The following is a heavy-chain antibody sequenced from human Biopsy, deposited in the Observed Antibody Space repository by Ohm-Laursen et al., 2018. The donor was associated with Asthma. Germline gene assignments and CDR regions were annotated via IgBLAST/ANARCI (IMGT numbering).Heavy chain of an antibody. CDR2: INAGNGNT. CDR3: ARTYYDFLTGQVNDALAM. CDR1: GYTFINYA. Sequence: ASVKASCKASGYTFINYAIHWVRQAPGQRLEWMGWINAGNGNTKYSEKFQGRATITRDTSASTAYMDLSSLRSEDTAVYYCARTYYDFLTGQVNDALAMWGQGTVVTVSS. V-gene: IGHV1-3*01. D-gene: IGHD3-9*01. J-gene: IGHJ3*02.